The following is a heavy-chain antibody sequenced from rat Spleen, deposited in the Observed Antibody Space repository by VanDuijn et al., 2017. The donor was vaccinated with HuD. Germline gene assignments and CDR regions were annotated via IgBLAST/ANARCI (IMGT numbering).Heavy chain of an antibody. CDR1: GFSLTSNG. Sequence: QVHLKESGPGLVQSSQTLSLTCTVSGFSLTSNGVSWGRQPPGEGLEWIAAISSGGNTYYNSPLKSRLSISRDTSKSQVFLKMNSLQTEDTATYFCTRESLPGYNSHWFVYWGQGTLVTVSS. CDR2: ISSGGNT. CDR3: TRESLPGYNSHWFVY. V-gene: IGHV2S12*01. D-gene: IGHD1-4*01. J-gene: IGHJ3*01.